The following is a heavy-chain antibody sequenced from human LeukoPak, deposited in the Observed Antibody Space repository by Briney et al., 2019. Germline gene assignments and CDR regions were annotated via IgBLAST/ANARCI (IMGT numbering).Heavy chain of an antibody. CDR3: AKTMRAIALGHDY. V-gene: IGHV3-23*01. CDR2: VSGTGTST. J-gene: IGHJ4*02. D-gene: IGHD6-19*01. Sequence: GGSLRLSCAASGFPFSNYDMNWVRQAPGKGLEWVSTVSGTGTSTYYADSVKGRFTISRDNSKNTLFLQMNSLRVEDTAVYYCAKTMRAIALGHDYWAQGPLVTVSS. CDR1: GFPFSNYD.